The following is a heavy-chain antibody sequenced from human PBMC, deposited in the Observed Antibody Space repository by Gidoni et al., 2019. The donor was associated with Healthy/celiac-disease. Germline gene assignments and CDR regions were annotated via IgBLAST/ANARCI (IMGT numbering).Heavy chain of an antibody. Sequence: QVQLQESGPGLVKPSQTLSLTCTVSGGSISSGSYDWSWIRQPAGKGLEWMGRIYTSGSTNYNPSLKSRVTISVDTSKHQFSLKLSSVTAADTAVYYCARGPDWIPRGMDVWGQGTTVTVSS. D-gene: IGHD5-18*01. V-gene: IGHV4-61*02. CDR3: ARGPDWIPRGMDV. CDR1: GGSISSGSYD. CDR2: IYTSGST. J-gene: IGHJ6*02.